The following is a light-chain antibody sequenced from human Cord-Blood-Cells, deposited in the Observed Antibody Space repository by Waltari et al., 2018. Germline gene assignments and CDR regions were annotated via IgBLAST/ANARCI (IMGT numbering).Light chain of an antibody. CDR3: CSYAGSSTYVV. CDR2: EGS. CDR1: SSDVGSYNL. J-gene: IGLJ2*01. Sequence: GSPGQSITISCTGTSSDVGSYNLVSWYQQHPGKAPKLMIYEGSKRPSGVSNRFSGSKSGNTASLTISGLQAEDEADYYCCSYAGSSTYVVFGGGTKLTVL. V-gene: IGLV2-23*01.